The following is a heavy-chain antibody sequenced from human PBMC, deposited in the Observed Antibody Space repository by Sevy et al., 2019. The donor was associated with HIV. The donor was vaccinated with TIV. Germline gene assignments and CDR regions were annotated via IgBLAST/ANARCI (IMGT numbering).Heavy chain of an antibody. CDR3: ARRNDFDI. CDR1: GGSINSDH. J-gene: IGHJ3*02. CDR2: VYYTGGT. V-gene: IGHV4-59*08. Sequence: SETLSLTCTVSGGSINSDHWNWIRQPPGKGLEWIGYVYYTGGTNYNPALKNRVTISVDRTKNQFALKLTSVTAADTAVYYCARRNDFDIWGQGTMVTVSS.